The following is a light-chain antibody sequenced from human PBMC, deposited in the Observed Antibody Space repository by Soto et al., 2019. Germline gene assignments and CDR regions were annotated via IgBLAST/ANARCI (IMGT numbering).Light chain of an antibody. V-gene: IGKV3-15*01. Sequence: EIVVTQSPATLSVSPGERATLSCRASQSVSSNLAWYQQKPGQAPRLLIYGASTRATGIPARFSGSGSGTEFTLTISSLQSEDFAVYYCQQYNNWPLFGQGTKVDIK. CDR1: QSVSSN. CDR2: GAS. CDR3: QQYNNWPL. J-gene: IGKJ1*01.